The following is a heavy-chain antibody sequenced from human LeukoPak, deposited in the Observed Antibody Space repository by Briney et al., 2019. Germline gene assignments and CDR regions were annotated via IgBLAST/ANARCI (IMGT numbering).Heavy chain of an antibody. J-gene: IGHJ4*02. CDR2: IHYSGST. CDR1: GGSISSYY. Sequence: SETLSLTCTVSGGSISSYYWSWIRQPPGKGLEWIGYIHYSGSTNYNPSLKSRVTISVDTSKNQFSLKLSSVTAADTAVYYCARVQPFRVLLYYFDYWGQGTLVTVSS. V-gene: IGHV4-59*12. CDR3: ARVQPFRVLLYYFDY. D-gene: IGHD2-15*01.